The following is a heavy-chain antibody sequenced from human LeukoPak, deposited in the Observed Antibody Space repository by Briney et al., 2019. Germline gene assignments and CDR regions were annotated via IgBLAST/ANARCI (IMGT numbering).Heavy chain of an antibody. CDR3: ARVSFCPRCHFDY. V-gene: IGHV3-74*01. CDR2: ISPDGSSA. CDR1: GFSYSGYW. D-gene: IGHD2/OR15-2a*01. J-gene: IGHJ4*02. Sequence: PGGSLRLSCAASGFSYSGYWMHWVRQAPGKGLVWVARISPDGSSALSADFVRGRFTISRDNADNTLYLQLNSLRAEDTAVYYCARVSFCPRCHFDYWGQGTLVTVSS.